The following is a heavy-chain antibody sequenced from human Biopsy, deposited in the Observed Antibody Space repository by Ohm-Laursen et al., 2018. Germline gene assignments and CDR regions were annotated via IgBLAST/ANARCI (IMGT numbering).Heavy chain of an antibody. CDR2: LFTSGTT. V-gene: IGHV4-4*07. CDR3: VRGGSGSFPFDY. J-gene: IGHJ4*02. Sequence: TLSLTYTVSGGSINSYSWSWMRQPAGKGLEWIGRLFTSGTTNYSPSLNNRVTMSVDTSKNQLSLRLPSVTAADTAVYYCVRGGSGSFPFDYWGPGTLVTVSS. D-gene: IGHD3-10*01. CDR1: GGSINSYS.